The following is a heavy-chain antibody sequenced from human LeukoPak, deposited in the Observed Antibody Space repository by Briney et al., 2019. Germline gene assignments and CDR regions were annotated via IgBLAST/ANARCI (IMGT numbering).Heavy chain of an antibody. D-gene: IGHD4-17*01. Sequence: ASVKVSCKASGYTLTGYYMHWVRQAPGQGLEWMGWINPNSGSTNYAQKFQGRVTMTRDTSISTAYMELSRLRSDDTAVYYCAGLDGEVDGDYVNDYWGQGTLVTVSS. J-gene: IGHJ4*02. V-gene: IGHV1-2*02. CDR1: GYTLTGYY. CDR2: INPNSGST. CDR3: AGLDGEVDGDYVNDY.